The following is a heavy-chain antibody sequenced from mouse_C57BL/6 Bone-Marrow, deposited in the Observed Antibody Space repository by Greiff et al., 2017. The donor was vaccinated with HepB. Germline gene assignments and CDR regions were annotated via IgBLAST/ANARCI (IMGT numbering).Heavy chain of an antibody. J-gene: IGHJ3*01. CDR2: INPSSGYT. Sequence: QVHVKQSGAELARPGASVKMSCKASGYTFTSYTMHWVKQRPGQGLEWIGYINPSSGYTKYNQKFKDKATLTADKSSSTAYMQLSSLTSEDSAVYYCAREDYYGSSLAYWGQGTLVTVSA. V-gene: IGHV1-4*01. D-gene: IGHD1-1*01. CDR1: GYTFTSYT. CDR3: AREDYYGSSLAY.